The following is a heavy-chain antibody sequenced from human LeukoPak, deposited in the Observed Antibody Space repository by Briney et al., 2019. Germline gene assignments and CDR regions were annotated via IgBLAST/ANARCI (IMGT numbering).Heavy chain of an antibody. J-gene: IGHJ1*01. D-gene: IGHD3-22*01. CDR3: AGHDSSGTYFQH. CDR2: IYYSGST. Sequence: SETLSLTCTVSGGSISSYYWSWIRQPPGMGPEWIGYIYYSGSTNYNPSLRSRVTISVDTSKNQFSLKLSSVTAADTAVYYCAGHDSSGTYFQHWGQGTLVTVSS. CDR1: GGSISSYY. V-gene: IGHV4-59*01.